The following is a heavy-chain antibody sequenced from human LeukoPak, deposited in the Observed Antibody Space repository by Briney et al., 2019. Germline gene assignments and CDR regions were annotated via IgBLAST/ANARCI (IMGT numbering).Heavy chain of an antibody. CDR2: INHSGST. CDR1: LGSFSNYQ. Sequence: PSETLSLTCTVSLGSFSNYQWSWIRPPAGRGVEWIGEINHSGSTNYNPSLKSRVTISVDTSKNQFALKLSSVTAADTAVYYCARTYSSSWFNWFDPWGQGTLVTVSS. D-gene: IGHD6-13*01. CDR3: ARTYSSSWFNWFDP. V-gene: IGHV4-34*01. J-gene: IGHJ5*02.